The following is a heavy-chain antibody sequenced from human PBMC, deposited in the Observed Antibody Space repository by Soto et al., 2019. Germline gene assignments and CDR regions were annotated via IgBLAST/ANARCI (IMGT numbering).Heavy chain of an antibody. D-gene: IGHD2-2*02. J-gene: IGHJ6*01. V-gene: IGHV3-30*03. CDR1: GFSFSSHG. CDR2: ISYDGSNK. Sequence: QVQLVESGGGVVQPGRSLRLSCAASGFSFSSHGMHWVRQAPGKGLEWVALISYDGSNKYYADSVKGRFTISRDNSKNTLYLQMNSLRGEDTAVYYCARDPRCSSITCYTDYYYYYGMDVW. CDR3: ARDPRCSSITCYTDYYYYYGMDV.